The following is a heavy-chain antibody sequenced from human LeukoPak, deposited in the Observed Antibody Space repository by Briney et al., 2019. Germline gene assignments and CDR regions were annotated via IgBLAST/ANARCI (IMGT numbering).Heavy chain of an antibody. CDR3: ARADYDFWSGYLGIGNWFDP. J-gene: IGHJ5*02. V-gene: IGHV1-8*03. D-gene: IGHD3-3*01. CDR1: GYTFTSYD. CDR2: MNPSSGNT. Sequence: GASVKVSCKASGYTFTSYDINWVRQATGQGLEWMGWMNPSSGNTGYAQKFQGRVTITRNTSISTAYMELSSLRSEDTAVYYCARADYDFWSGYLGIGNWFDPWGQGTLVTVSS.